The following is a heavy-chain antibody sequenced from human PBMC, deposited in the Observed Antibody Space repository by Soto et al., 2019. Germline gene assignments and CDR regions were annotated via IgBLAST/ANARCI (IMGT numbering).Heavy chain of an antibody. CDR2: ISWNSDIS. Sequence: EGQLVASGGGLVQPGRSLRLSCAASGFTFEDSVMHWVRQAPGKGLEWVSGISWNSDISAYADSVKGRFTISRDNAKDSVYLQMSSLRAEDTALYYCAKDMAHYDFWGNNERALDVWGQGTTVIVSS. J-gene: IGHJ6*02. CDR1: GFTFEDSV. D-gene: IGHD3-3*01. CDR3: AKDMAHYDFWGNNERALDV. V-gene: IGHV3-9*01.